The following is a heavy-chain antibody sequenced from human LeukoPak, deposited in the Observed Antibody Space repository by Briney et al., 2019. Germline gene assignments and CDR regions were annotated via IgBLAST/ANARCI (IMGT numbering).Heavy chain of an antibody. CDR1: GFTFSHYA. D-gene: IGHD2-21*02. J-gene: IGHJ4*02. CDR2: ISSSSSYI. CDR3: ARGIAAAGTELTYCGGDCYSGY. V-gene: IGHV3-21*01. Sequence: GGSLRLSCAASGFTFSHYAMHWVRQAPGKGLEWVSSISSSSSYIYYADSVKGRFTISRDNAKNSLYLQMNSLRAEDTAVYYCARGIAAAGTELTYCGGDCYSGYWGQGTLVTVSS.